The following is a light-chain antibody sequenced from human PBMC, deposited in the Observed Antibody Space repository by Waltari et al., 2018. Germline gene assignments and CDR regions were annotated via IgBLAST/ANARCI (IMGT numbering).Light chain of an antibody. CDR1: SRDVAGYHL. J-gene: IGLJ1*01. CDR2: EGS. Sequence: QSALTQPASVFRSPGHSITLSCTASSRDVAGYHLLSSYQQHPGKAPKLKIYEGSKRPSGVSNRFSGSKSGNTASLTISGLQAEDEADYYCCSYAGSSTNYVFGTGTKVTVL. V-gene: IGLV2-23*01. CDR3: CSYAGSSTNYV.